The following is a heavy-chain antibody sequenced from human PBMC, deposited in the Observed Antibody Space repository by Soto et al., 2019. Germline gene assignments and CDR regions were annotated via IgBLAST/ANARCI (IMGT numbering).Heavy chain of an antibody. D-gene: IGHD2-21*02. J-gene: IGHJ6*02. Sequence: SVKVSCKASGYTFTSYAMHWVRQAPGQRLEWMGRIIPMFGTANYAQKFQGRVTIAADESTRTAYMELSSLRSEDTAVYYCARGVLVTAMSYYYSGMDFRGQGTTVTVSS. V-gene: IGHV1-69*13. CDR3: ARGVLVTAMSYYYSGMDF. CDR2: IIPMFGTA. CDR1: GYTFTSYA.